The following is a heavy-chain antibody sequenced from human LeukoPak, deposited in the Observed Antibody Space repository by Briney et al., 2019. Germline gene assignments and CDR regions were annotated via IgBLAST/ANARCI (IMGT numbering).Heavy chain of an antibody. J-gene: IGHJ3*02. CDR1: GGSISSSSYY. CDR3: ARVRVEMATIDAFDI. CDR2: IYYSGST. V-gene: IGHV4-39*07. D-gene: IGHD5-24*01. Sequence: PSETLSLTCTVSGGSISSSSYYWGWIRQPPGKGLEWIGSIYYSGSTYYNPSLKSRVTISVDTSKNQFSLKLSSVTAADTAVYYCARVRVEMATIDAFDIWGQGTMVTVSS.